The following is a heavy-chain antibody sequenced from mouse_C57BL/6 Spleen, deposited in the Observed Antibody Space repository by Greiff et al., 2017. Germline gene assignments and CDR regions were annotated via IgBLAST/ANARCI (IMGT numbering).Heavy chain of an antibody. J-gene: IGHJ4*01. Sequence: VKLQQSGPGLVQPSQCLSITCTVSGFSLTRYGVHWVRQSPGKGLEWLGVIWSGGSTAYNAAFISRLSISKNTSKSQVFFKMNSLQDDDTAIYYCARNGHYGSGSYAMDYWGQGTSVTVSS. CDR1: GFSLTRYG. CDR3: ARNGHYGSGSYAMDY. D-gene: IGHD1-1*01. CDR2: IWSGGST. V-gene: IGHV2-2*01.